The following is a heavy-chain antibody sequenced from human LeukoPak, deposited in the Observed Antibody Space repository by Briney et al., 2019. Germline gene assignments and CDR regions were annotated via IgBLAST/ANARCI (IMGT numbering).Heavy chain of an antibody. CDR2: IYYSGST. CDR1: GGSISSSSYY. CDR3: ARHYGYSDSFFYYYYMVV. J-gene: IGHJ6*03. D-gene: IGHD5-18*01. Sequence: KPSETLSLTCTVSGGSISSSSYYWGWIRQPPGKGLGWIGSIYYSGSTYYNPSLRSRVTISVDTSKNQFSLKLSSVTAADMAVYYCARHYGYSDSFFYYYYMVVWGKAATVTVSS. V-gene: IGHV4-39*01.